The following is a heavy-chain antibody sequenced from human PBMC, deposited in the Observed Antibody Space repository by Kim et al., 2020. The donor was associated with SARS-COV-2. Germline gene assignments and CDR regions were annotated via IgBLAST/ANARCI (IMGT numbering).Heavy chain of an antibody. CDR2: VSYSGST. J-gene: IGHJ6*01. D-gene: IGHD3-10*01. Sequence: SETLSLTCTVSGDSISSHYWGWIRQPPGKGLEWIGYVSYSGSTNYNPSLNSRVTISVDTSKIHFSLKLSSVTTADTAVYYCARGFAGSYPYYYFYGVDI. CDR3: ARGFAGSYPYYYFYGVDI. CDR1: GDSISSHY. V-gene: IGHV4-59*11.